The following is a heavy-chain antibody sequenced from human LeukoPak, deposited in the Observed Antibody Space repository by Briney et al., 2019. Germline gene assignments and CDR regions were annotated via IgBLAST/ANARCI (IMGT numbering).Heavy chain of an antibody. J-gene: IGHJ4*02. CDR2: ISSSSSTI. CDR3: ARAGYRSGGSCPHTPPFDY. V-gene: IGHV3-48*02. CDR1: GFTFSSYE. Sequence: GGSLRLSCAASGFTFSSYEMNWVRQAPGKGLEWVSYISSSSSTIYYADSVKGRFTISRDNAKNSLYLQMNSLRDEDTAVYYCARAGYRSGGSCPHTPPFDYWGQGTLVTVSS. D-gene: IGHD2-15*01.